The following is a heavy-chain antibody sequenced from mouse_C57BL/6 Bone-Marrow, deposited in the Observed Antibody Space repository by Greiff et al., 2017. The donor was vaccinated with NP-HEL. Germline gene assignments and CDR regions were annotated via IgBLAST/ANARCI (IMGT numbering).Heavy chain of an antibody. V-gene: IGHV1-18*01. CDR1: GYTFTDYN. D-gene: IGHD1-1*01. CDR3: ARRITTVVAPYYYAMYY. Sequence: EVQLQQSGPELVKPGASVKIPCKASGYTFTDYNMDWVKQSHGKSLEWIGDINPNNGGTIYNQKFKGKATLTVDKSSSTAYMELRSLTSEDTAVYYCARRITTVVAPYYYAMYYWGQGTSVTASS. CDR2: INPNNGGT. J-gene: IGHJ4*01.